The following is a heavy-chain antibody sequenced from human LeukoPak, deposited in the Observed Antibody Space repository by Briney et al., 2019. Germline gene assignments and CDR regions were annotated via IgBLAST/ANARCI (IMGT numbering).Heavy chain of an antibody. V-gene: IGHV4-39*07. CDR1: GGSISSISYY. D-gene: IGHD3-16*02. CDR2: IYYSGST. Sequence: KPSETLSLTCTVSGGSISSISYYWGWIRQPPGKGLEWIGSIYYSGSTYYNPSLKSRVTISVDTSKNQFSLKLSSVTAADTAVYYCARGPPNDYVWGSYRPLGIDAFDIWGQGTMVTVSS. J-gene: IGHJ3*02. CDR3: ARGPPNDYVWGSYRPLGIDAFDI.